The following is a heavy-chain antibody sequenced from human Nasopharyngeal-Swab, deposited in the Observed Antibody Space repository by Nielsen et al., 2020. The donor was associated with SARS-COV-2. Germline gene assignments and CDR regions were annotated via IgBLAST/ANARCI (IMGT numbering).Heavy chain of an antibody. Sequence: SVKVSCKASGDTFGRFAISWVRQAPGQGLEWMGRFIPSFGIANYAPKFQGRVTITADKSMTTSYLEVSSLRSEDTAVYYCARDTGAFTFSYANDYWGQGTLVTVSS. CDR2: FIPSFGIA. J-gene: IGHJ4*02. D-gene: IGHD5-18*01. CDR3: ARDTGAFTFSYANDY. V-gene: IGHV1-69*04. CDR1: GDTFGRFA.